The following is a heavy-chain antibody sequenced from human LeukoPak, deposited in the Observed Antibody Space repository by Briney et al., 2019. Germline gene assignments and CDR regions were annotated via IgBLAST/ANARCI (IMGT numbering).Heavy chain of an antibody. CDR2: IDYSGST. Sequence: PSETLSLTCTVSGGSITSNNYYWGWIRQPPGKGLEWIGSIDYSGSTYYNPSLKSRVTISVDTSKNQFSLKVTSVTAADTAVYYCASVDRGWFGVGEYWGQGALVTVSS. CDR3: ASVDRGWFGVGEY. CDR1: GGSITSNNYY. D-gene: IGHD3-10*01. V-gene: IGHV4-39*01. J-gene: IGHJ4*02.